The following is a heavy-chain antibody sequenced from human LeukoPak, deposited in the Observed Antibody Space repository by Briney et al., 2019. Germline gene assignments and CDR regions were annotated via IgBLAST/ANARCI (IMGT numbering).Heavy chain of an antibody. Sequence: PSETLSLTCTVSGGSLSSYYWSWLRQPPRKGLEWIGCIYYSGSTNYNPSLTSRVTISVDTSRNQFSLKLSSVTAAHTAVYYCARGNNVVVVAATDAFDIWGQGTMVTVSS. CDR1: GGSLSSYY. CDR2: IYYSGST. V-gene: IGHV4-59*01. J-gene: IGHJ3*02. CDR3: ARGNNVVVVAATDAFDI. D-gene: IGHD2-15*01.